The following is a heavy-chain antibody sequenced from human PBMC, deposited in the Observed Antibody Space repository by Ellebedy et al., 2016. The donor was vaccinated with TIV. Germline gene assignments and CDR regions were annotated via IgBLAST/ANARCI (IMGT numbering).Heavy chain of an antibody. CDR3: TKRGVAWAAFDI. V-gene: IGHV3-23*01. CDR2: ISPSGDIT. CDR1: GFTFSSYG. J-gene: IGHJ3*02. Sequence: PGGSLRLSCSGSGFTFSSYGMHWVRQAPGKGLEWVSAISPSGDITYFADSVKGRFTISRDNSQDTVHLQMHSLRAEDTAVYYCTKRGVAWAAFDIWGPGTLVTVSS. D-gene: IGHD7-27*01.